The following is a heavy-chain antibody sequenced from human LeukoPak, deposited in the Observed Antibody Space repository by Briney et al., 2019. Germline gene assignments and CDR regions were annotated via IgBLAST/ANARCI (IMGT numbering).Heavy chain of an antibody. D-gene: IGHD1-7*01. V-gene: IGHV1-2*06. CDR1: GYTFTGYY. CDR2: INPTSGGT. J-gene: IGHJ4*02. CDR3: ARDPDWNYVVDY. Sequence: ASVKVSCKASGYTFTGYYMHWVRQAPGQGLEWMGRINPTSGGTNYAQKFQGRVTMTRDTSISTAYMELSRLRSDDTAVYYWARDPDWNYVVDYWGQGTLVTVSS.